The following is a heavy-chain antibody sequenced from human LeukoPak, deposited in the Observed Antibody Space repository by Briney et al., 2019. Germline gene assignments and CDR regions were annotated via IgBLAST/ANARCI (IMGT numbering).Heavy chain of an antibody. CDR3: ARLGSGWHFDY. D-gene: IGHD6-19*01. V-gene: IGHV3-33*01. Sequence: PGRSLRLSCAASGFTFSSYGMHWVRQAPGKGLEWVAVIWYDGSNKYYADSVKGRFTISRDNSKNTLDLQMSCLRAEDTAVYYCARLGSGWHFDYWGQGTLVTVSS. CDR1: GFTFSSYG. J-gene: IGHJ4*02. CDR2: IWYDGSNK.